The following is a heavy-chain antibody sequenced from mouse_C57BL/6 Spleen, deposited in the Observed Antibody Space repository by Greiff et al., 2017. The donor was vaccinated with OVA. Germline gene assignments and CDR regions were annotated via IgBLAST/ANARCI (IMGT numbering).Heavy chain of an antibody. J-gene: IGHJ3*01. CDR3: KAQLGTFAY. D-gene: IGHD4-1*02. CDR1: GFTFKDYY. V-gene: IGHV14-4*01. Sequence: VQLQQSGAELVRPGASVKLSCTASGFTFKDYYMHWVKQRPEQGLEWIGWIYPENGDTEYASKFQGKATITADTSSNTAYLQLSSLTSEDTAVYCGKAQLGTFAYWGQGTLVTVSA. CDR2: IYPENGDT.